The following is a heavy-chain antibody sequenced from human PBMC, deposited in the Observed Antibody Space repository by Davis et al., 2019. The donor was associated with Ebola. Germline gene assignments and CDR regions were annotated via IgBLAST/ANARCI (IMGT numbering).Heavy chain of an antibody. D-gene: IGHD4-23*01. J-gene: IGHJ6*02. CDR1: GFTFSSYS. CDR2: ISSSSSTI. V-gene: IGHV3-48*02. CDR3: ARDHRVYGGNSGYYYYGMDV. Sequence: PGGSLRLSCAASGFTFSSYSMNWVRRAPGKGLEWVSYISSSSSTIYYADSVKGRFTISRDNAKNSLYLQMSSLRDEDTAVYYCARDHRVYGGNSGYYYYGMDVWGQGTTVTVSS.